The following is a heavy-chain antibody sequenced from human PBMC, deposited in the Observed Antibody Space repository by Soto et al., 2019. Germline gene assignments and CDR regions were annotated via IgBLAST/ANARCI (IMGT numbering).Heavy chain of an antibody. V-gene: IGHV4-59*01. CDR1: GGSISSYY. CDR2: IYYSGST. D-gene: IGHD1-7*01. J-gene: IGHJ3*02. CDR3: ARGKLELRTGGFDAFDI. Sequence: SETLSLTCTVSGGSISSYYWSWIRQPPGKGQEWIGYIYYSGSTNYNPSLKSRVTISVDTSKNQFSLKLSSVTAADTAVYYCARGKLELRTGGFDAFDIWGQGTMVTVSS.